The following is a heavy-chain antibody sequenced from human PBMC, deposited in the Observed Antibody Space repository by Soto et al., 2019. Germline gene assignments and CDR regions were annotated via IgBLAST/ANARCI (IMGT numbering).Heavy chain of an antibody. J-gene: IGHJ3*02. CDR2: VIPIFGTA. CDR3: ARDLGLPDSDAFDI. D-gene: IGHD2-21*02. CDR1: GGTFSSYA. V-gene: IGHV1-69*01. Sequence: QVQLVQSGAEVKKPGSSVKVSCKASGGTFSSYAISWVRQAPGQGLEWMGGVIPIFGTANYAQKFQGRVTITADESTSTAYMELSSLRSEDTAMYYCARDLGLPDSDAFDIWGQGTMVTVSS.